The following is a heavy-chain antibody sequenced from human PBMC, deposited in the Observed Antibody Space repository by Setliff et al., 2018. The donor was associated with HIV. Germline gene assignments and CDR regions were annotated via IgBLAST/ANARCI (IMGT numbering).Heavy chain of an antibody. CDR3: TSDPPASGWTLAY. CDR1: GYTFDSYG. V-gene: IGHV3-23*01. D-gene: IGHD6-19*01. Sequence: GGSLRLSCVASGYTFDSYGMHWVRQAPGKGLEWVSSIRGTGGDTYYSDSVKGRFAISRDNSKNTLYLQMDSLRAEDTALYYCTSDPPASGWTLAYWGQGALVTVSS. J-gene: IGHJ4*02. CDR2: IRGTGGDT.